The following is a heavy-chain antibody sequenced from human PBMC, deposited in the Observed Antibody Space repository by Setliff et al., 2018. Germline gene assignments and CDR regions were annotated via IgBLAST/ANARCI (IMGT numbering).Heavy chain of an antibody. V-gene: IGHV4-34*01. D-gene: IGHD6-6*01. CDR2: INQSGTT. CDR3: ARGRNVAARLFDS. J-gene: IGHJ4*02. Sequence: SETLSLTCAVYGGSFSGYYWSWVRQPPERELEWIGEINQSGTTNYNPPLKGRATISVDTSKNQFSLKVTSVTAADTAVYFCARGRNVAARLFDSWGQGKLVTVSS. CDR1: GGSFSGYY.